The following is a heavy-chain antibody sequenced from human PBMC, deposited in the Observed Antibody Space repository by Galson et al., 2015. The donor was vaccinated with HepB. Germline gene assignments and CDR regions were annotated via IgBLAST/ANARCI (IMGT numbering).Heavy chain of an antibody. J-gene: IGHJ4*02. D-gene: IGHD3-10*01. Sequence: ETLSLTCEVYGGSFSGYYRSWIRQPPGKGLEWIGEIDRIGSTNYNPSLKSRVSISVNMSKRQFPLMLNSVTAADTAVYYCARGLPITMVRGVIHPPNYWGQGTLVTVSS. CDR3: ARGLPITMVRGVIHPPNY. CDR1: GGSFSGYY. V-gene: IGHV4-34*01. CDR2: IDRIGST.